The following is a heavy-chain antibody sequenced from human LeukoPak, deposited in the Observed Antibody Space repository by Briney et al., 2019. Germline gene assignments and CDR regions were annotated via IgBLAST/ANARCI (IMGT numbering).Heavy chain of an antibody. V-gene: IGHV3-30*02. CDR1: GFTFNSFA. CDR3: AKGYGQLLVNNWFDP. J-gene: IGHJ5*02. CDR2: IQSDGIYK. Sequence: GGSLRLSCAASGFTFNSFAMHWVRQAPGKGLEHLAFIQSDGIYKYYADSVKGRFTISRDNSKNTLYLQMDSLRVEDTAVYYCAKGYGQLLVNNWFDPWGQGTLVTVSS. D-gene: IGHD6-13*01.